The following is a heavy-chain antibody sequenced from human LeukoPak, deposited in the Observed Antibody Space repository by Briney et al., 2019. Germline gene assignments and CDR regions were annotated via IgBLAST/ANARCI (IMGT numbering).Heavy chain of an antibody. J-gene: IGHJ3*02. Sequence: GGSLRLSCAASGFTFRNYDMHWVRQFPGRGLEWVSAIGIADDAHYPDSVKGRFTISRENAKNSLYLQMNSLRDGDTAVYYCVRGGIQVSGIDAFDIWGQGTMVTVSS. CDR1: GFTFRNYD. V-gene: IGHV3-13*01. D-gene: IGHD5/OR15-5a*01. CDR3: VRGGIQVSGIDAFDI. CDR2: IGIADDA.